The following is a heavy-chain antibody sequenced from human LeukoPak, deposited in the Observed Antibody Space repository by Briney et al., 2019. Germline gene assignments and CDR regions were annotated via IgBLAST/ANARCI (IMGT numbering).Heavy chain of an antibody. CDR2: IYTSGNT. CDR3: ARHGNRRGQLERLVSKDV. Sequence: PSETLSLTCTVSGGSISGYYWSWIRQPPGKGLEYIGYIYTSGNTNYNPSLKSRVTISIDTSKNQFSLKLSSVTAADTAVYYCARHGNRRGQLERLVSKDVWGKGTTVTVSS. J-gene: IGHJ6*04. V-gene: IGHV4-4*09. CDR1: GGSISGYY. D-gene: IGHD1-1*01.